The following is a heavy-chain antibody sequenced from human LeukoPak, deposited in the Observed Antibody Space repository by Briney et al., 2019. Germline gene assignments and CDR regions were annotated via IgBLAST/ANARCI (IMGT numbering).Heavy chain of an antibody. Sequence: SQTLSLTCVISGDSVSSNSNSWNWIRQSPSRGLEWLGRTYYRSKWYNDYAVSVKSRITIDPDTSKNQFSLQLTSVTPEDTAIYCCARDNGWDRGLDSWGQGTLVTVSS. D-gene: IGHD6-19*01. V-gene: IGHV6-1*01. CDR2: TYYRSKWYN. J-gene: IGHJ4*02. CDR1: GDSVSSNSNS. CDR3: ARDNGWDRGLDS.